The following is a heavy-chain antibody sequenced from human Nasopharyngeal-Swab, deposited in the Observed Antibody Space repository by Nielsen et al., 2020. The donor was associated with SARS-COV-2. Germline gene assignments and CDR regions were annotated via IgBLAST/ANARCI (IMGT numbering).Heavy chain of an antibody. CDR1: GFTFSNAW. J-gene: IGHJ3*02. V-gene: IGHV3-15*07. CDR3: TRSTLPPATGFDI. CDR2: IKSTTDGGTT. D-gene: IGHD3-9*01. Sequence: GESLKISCAASGFTFSNAWMNWVRQAPGKGLEWVGRIKSTTDGGTTDYAAPVKGRFTISRDDSKNTLYLQMNRLKTEDTAVYYCTRSTLPPATGFDIWGQGTVVTVSS.